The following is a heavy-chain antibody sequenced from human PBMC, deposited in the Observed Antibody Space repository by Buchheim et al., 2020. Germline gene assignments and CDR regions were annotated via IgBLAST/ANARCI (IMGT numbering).Heavy chain of an antibody. CDR2: IYHSGST. D-gene: IGHD6-13*01. Sequence: QVQLQESGPGLVKPSGTLSLTCAVSGGSISSSNWWSWVRQPPGKGLEWIGEIYHSGSTNYNPSLQIRVTISVDKSKNQFSLKLSSVTAADTAVYYCASQHITTVAAAGIEIYYYYGMDVWGQGTT. CDR3: ASQHITTVAAAGIEIYYYYGMDV. V-gene: IGHV4-4*02. CDR1: GGSISSSNW. J-gene: IGHJ6*02.